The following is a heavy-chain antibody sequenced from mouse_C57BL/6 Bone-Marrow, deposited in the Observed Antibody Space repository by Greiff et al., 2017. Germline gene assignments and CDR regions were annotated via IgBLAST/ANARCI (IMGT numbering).Heavy chain of an antibody. Sequence: VQLQQPGAELVKPGASVKMSCKASGYTFTSYWITWVKQRPGQGLEWIGDIYPGSGSTNYNETFKSKATLTVDTSSSTAYMQLRSLTSADSAVYYCARAYYYVRCCYAMDYWGQGTSVTVSS. CDR1: GYTFTSYW. J-gene: IGHJ4*01. CDR3: ARAYYYVRCCYAMDY. CDR2: IYPGSGST. D-gene: IGHD1-1*01. V-gene: IGHV1-55*01.